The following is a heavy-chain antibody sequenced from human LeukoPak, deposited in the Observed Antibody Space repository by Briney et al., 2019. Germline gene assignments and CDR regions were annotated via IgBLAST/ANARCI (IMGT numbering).Heavy chain of an antibody. D-gene: IGHD3-10*01. CDR3: ARDRYYGSGSYSTPGY. CDR1: GYTFTSYG. J-gene: IGHJ4*02. CDR2: ISAYNGNT. V-gene: IGHV1-18*01. Sequence: GASVKVSCKASGYTFTSYGISWVRQAPGQGLEWMGWISAYNGNTNYAQKFQGRVTMTRDTSTSTVYMELSSLRSEDTAVYYCARDRYYGSGSYSTPGYWGQGTLVTVSS.